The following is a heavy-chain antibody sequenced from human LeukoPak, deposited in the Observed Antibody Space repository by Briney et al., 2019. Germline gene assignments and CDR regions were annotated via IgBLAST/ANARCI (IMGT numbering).Heavy chain of an antibody. D-gene: IGHD6-13*01. CDR3: AREAAAGTRVYFDY. CDR2: IDTDGSST. J-gene: IGHJ4*02. V-gene: IGHV3-74*01. Sequence: GGSLRLSCAASGFTLSSYWMHWVRQAPGKGLVWVSRIDTDGSSTNYADSVKGRFTISRDNAENTLYLEMKSLRAEDTAVYYCAREAAAGTRVYFDYWGQGTLVTVSS. CDR1: GFTLSSYW.